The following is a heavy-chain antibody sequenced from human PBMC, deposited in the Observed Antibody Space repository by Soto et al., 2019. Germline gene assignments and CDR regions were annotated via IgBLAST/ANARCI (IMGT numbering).Heavy chain of an antibody. CDR3: ARGFGIVPLTSELEAVKYDY. CDR1: GQSLSGHS. CDR2: TSERGST. D-gene: IGHD1-1*01. V-gene: IGHV4-34*01. J-gene: IGHJ4*02. Sequence: QVQLQQWGAGLVKPSETLSLSCAVYGQSLSGHSWAGMRQTPGKGLEWIGETSERGSTYYNPSHTSRATTSTDTSKNQFSRKLNSVTAADTAAYFCARGFGIVPLTSELEAVKYDYWGPGTLVNVSS.